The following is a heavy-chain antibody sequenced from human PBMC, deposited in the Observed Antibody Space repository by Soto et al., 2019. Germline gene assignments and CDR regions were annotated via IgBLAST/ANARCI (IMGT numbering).Heavy chain of an antibody. CDR2: ISSSSSYI. Sequence: GGSLRLSCAASGFTFSSYSMNWVRQAPGKGLEWVSSISSSSSYIYYADSVKGRFTISRDNAKDSLYLQMNSLRAEDTAVYYCARDREAGLDYWGQGTLVTVSS. J-gene: IGHJ4*02. CDR1: GFTFSSYS. CDR3: ARDREAGLDY. V-gene: IGHV3-21*01. D-gene: IGHD6-19*01.